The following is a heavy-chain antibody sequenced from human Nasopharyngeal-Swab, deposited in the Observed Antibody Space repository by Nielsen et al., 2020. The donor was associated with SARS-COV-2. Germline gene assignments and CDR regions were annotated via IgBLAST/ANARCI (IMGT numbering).Heavy chain of an antibody. CDR2: INAGTGNR. J-gene: IGHJ4*02. V-gene: IGHV1-3*01. CDR3: ARSGTVGVPGLDY. Sequence: ASVKVSCKASGYTFTTYAIHWVRQAPGQRLEWMAWINAGTGNREYSQKFQGRVTISTDTSASTAYMELGGLTSEDTAVYYCARSGTVGVPGLDYWGQGTLVTVSS. D-gene: IGHD1-26*01. CDR1: GYTFTTYA.